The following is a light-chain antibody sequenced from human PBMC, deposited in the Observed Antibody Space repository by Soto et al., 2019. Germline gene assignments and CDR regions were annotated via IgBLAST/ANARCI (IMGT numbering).Light chain of an antibody. V-gene: IGKV2-30*01. CDR2: EVS. J-gene: IGKJ1*01. Sequence: DVDMTQSPLSLPVILGQPASISCRSSQSLVYSDGNTYLSWFQQRPGQSPRRLIYEVSNRESGVPDRFSGSGSGTDFTLKISRVEAEDVGVYYCMQGTHWPWTFGQGTKVEIK. CDR3: MQGTHWPWT. CDR1: QSLVYSDGNTY.